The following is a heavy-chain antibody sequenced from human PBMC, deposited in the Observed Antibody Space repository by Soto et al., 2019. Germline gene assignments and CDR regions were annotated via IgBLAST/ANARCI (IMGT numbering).Heavy chain of an antibody. Sequence: QVQLQESGPGLVKPSETLSLTCTVSGGSISSYYWSWIRQPPGKGLEWIGYIYYSGSTNYNPSLKSRVTISVDTSKNQFSLKLSSVTAADTAVYYCARQGTILPGDWFDPWGQGTLVTVSS. CDR2: IYYSGST. CDR3: ARQGTILPGDWFDP. CDR1: GGSISSYY. D-gene: IGHD3-3*01. V-gene: IGHV4-59*08. J-gene: IGHJ5*02.